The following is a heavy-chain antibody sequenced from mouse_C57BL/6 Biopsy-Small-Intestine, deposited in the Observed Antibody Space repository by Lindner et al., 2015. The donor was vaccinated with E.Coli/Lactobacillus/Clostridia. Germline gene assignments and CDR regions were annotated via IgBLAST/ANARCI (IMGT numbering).Heavy chain of an antibody. CDR3: ARSHQKGLEY. Sequence: SVKVSCKASGYAFTNNYMHWMRQAPGQGLEWMGIFNPGGSGTRYAQKFQGRLTMTRDTSTSTVYMELSSLRSDDTAVYYCARSHQKGLEYWGQGALVTVSS. CDR1: GYAFTNNY. CDR2: FNPGGSGT. D-gene: IGHD3-3*01. J-gene: IGHJ4*01. V-gene: IGHV1S61*01.